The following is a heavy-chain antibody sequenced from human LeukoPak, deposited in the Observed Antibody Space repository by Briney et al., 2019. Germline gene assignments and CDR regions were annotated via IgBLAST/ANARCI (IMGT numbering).Heavy chain of an antibody. CDR1: GGSISSHY. D-gene: IGHD3-22*01. V-gene: IGHV4-59*11. Sequence: SSETLSLTCTVSGGSISSHYWSWIRQPPGKGLEWIGYIYYSGSTNCNPSLKSRVTISVDTSKNQFSLKLSSVTAADTAVYYCAREGYYDSSGYLIDYWGQGTLVTVSS. CDR2: IYYSGST. CDR3: AREGYYDSSGYLIDY. J-gene: IGHJ4*02.